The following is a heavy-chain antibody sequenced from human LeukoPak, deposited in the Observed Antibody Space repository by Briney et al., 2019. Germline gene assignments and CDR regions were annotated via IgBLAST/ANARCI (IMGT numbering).Heavy chain of an antibody. V-gene: IGHV4-31*03. CDR2: IYYSGST. Sequence: PSETLSLTCTVSGGSISSGGYYWSWIRQHPGKGLEWIGYIYYSGSTYYNPSLKSRVTISVDTSKNQFSLKLSSVTAADTAVYYCARASIAAGAPWDYWGQGTLVTVSS. J-gene: IGHJ4*02. CDR3: ARASIAAGAPWDY. CDR1: GGSISSGGYY. D-gene: IGHD6-13*01.